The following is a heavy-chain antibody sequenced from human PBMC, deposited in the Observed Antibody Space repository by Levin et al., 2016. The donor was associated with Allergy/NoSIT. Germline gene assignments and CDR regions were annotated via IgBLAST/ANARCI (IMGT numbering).Heavy chain of an antibody. CDR3: ASSTTTSYQRGLFDY. J-gene: IGHJ4*02. Sequence: GESLKISCAASGFIVSNNYMTWVRQAPGKGLEWVSILYSAGGTYYAESVKGRFTVSRDNSKNTLYLQMNSLRAEDTAVYYCASSTTTSYQRGLFDYWGQGTLVTVSS. D-gene: IGHD2-2*01. CDR1: GFIVSNNY. CDR2: LYSAGGT. V-gene: IGHV3-66*01.